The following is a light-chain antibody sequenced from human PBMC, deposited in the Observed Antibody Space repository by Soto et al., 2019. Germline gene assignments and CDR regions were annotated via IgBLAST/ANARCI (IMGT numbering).Light chain of an antibody. Sequence: QLVLTQSPSASASLGASVKLTCTLSSGYDNFAIAWHQQQPEKGPRYLMKVNSDGTHNKGDAIPDRFSGSSSGTERYLTISSLQSEDEADYYCQTWGTGIWVFGGGTQLTVL. V-gene: IGLV4-69*02. CDR1: SGYDNFA. J-gene: IGLJ3*02. CDR3: QTWGTGIWV. CDR2: VNSDGTH.